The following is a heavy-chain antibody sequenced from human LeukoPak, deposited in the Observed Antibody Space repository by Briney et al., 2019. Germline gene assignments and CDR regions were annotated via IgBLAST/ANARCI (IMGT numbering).Heavy chain of an antibody. CDR1: GGSISSYY. V-gene: IGHV4-59*01. CDR3: ARQVYSSSWSYYFDY. Sequence: SETLSLTCAVSGGSISSYYWSWIRQPPGRGLEWFGSIHYSGSTSYNSSLKSRVTISVDTSKNQFSLKLSSVTPADTAVYYCARQVYSSSWSYYFDYWGQGILVTVSS. CDR2: IHYSGST. D-gene: IGHD6-13*01. J-gene: IGHJ4*02.